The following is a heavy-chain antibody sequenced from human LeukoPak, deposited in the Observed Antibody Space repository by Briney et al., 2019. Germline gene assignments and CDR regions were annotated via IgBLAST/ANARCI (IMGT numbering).Heavy chain of an antibody. Sequence: GESLKISCNGSGYSFTSYWIGWVRQMPGKGLEWMGIIYPGDSDTRYSPSFQGQVTISADKSISTAYLQWSSLKASDTAMYYCARRRGPRSGYSYGFDYWGQGTLVTVSS. D-gene: IGHD5-18*01. CDR3: ARRRGPRSGYSYGFDY. CDR1: GYSFTSYW. V-gene: IGHV5-51*01. CDR2: IYPGDSDT. J-gene: IGHJ4*02.